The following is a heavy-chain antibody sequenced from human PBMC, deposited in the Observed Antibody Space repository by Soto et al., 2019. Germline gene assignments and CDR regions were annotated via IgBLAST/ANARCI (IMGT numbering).Heavy chain of an antibody. V-gene: IGHV1-69*13. CDR3: ARDRSDTAMVFVQSWFDP. J-gene: IGHJ5*02. CDR2: IIPIFGTT. Sequence: VASVKVSCKASGGTFSSYAISWVRQAPGQGLEWMGGIIPIFGTTNYAQKFQGRVTITADESTSTAYMELSSLRSEDTAVYYCARDRSDTAMVFVQSWFDPWGQGTLVTVSS. CDR1: GGTFSSYA. D-gene: IGHD5-18*01.